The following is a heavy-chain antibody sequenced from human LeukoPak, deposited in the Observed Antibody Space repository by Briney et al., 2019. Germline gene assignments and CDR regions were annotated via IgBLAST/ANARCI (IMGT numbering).Heavy chain of an antibody. J-gene: IGHJ4*02. D-gene: IGHD6-13*01. CDR1: GFTFSSHT. V-gene: IGHV3-23*01. CDR3: AKDLPAAAARVSGDY. CDR2: ISGSGGST. Sequence: PGGSLRLSCAASGFTFSSHTMTWVRQAPGKGLEWVSAISGSGGSTYYADSVKGRFTISRDNSKNTLYLQMNSLRAEDTAVYYCAKDLPAAAARVSGDYWGQGTLVTVSS.